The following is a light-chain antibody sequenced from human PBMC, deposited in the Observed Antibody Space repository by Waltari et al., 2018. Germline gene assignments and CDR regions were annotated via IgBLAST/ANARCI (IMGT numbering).Light chain of an antibody. CDR3: CSYTNTHVV. Sequence: QSALTQPASVSGSPGQSITFSCTGTSSDVGSNNLYYWYQQPPGQAPKLIIYEATKRTSGVSNRFSGSKSGNTASLTIAGLQAEDEGDYYCCSYTNTHVVFGGGTKLTVL. CDR2: EAT. J-gene: IGLJ2*01. V-gene: IGLV2-14*02. CDR1: SSDVGSNNL.